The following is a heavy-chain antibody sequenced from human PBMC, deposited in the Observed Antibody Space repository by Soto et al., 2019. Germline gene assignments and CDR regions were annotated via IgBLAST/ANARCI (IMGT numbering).Heavy chain of an antibody. V-gene: IGHV4-31*03. J-gene: IGHJ4*02. D-gene: IGHD7-27*01. CDR3: ARIAVPGASY. Sequence: PSETLSLTCSASGGSISRGGYYWSWIRQRPGEGLQCIGYIYETGATYYKPSLKSRISISADTSKNQFTLKLNSVTAADTAVYYRARIAVPGASYWGQGTLVTVSS. CDR1: GGSISRGGYY. CDR2: IYETGAT.